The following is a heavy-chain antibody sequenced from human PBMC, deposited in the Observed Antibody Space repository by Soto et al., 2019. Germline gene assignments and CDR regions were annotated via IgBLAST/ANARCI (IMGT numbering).Heavy chain of an antibody. CDR2: INWNSGSI. CDR1: GFTFDDYA. CDR3: VKDESINWYSGHFRH. Sequence: ESGGGLVQPGRSLRLSCAASGFTFDDYAMHWVRQVPGKGLEWVSGINWNSGSIGYGDSVKGRFAISRDNAKNSLHLQMNSLSAEDTAFYYCVKDESINWYSGHFRHWGPGTLVTVSS. D-gene: IGHD6-13*01. J-gene: IGHJ1*01. V-gene: IGHV3-9*01.